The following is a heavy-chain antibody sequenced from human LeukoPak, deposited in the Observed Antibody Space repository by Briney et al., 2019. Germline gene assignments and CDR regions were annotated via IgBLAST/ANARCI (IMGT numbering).Heavy chain of an antibody. J-gene: IGHJ6*02. CDR2: IGSDNKP. D-gene: IGHD4-17*01. CDR1: GFTFSAYA. V-gene: IGHV3-23*05. CDR3: ASDLHYCVAMDV. Sequence: GRSLRLSCEASGFTFSAYAMTWVRQAPGKGLEWVSSIGSDNKPHYSESVKGRYAISRDNSKRMLFLQLNSLRAEDTALYYCASDLHYCVAMDVWGQGTTVTVPS.